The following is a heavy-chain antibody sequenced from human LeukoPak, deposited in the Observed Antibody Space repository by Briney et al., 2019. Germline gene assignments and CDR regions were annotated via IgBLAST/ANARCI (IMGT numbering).Heavy chain of an antibody. CDR1: GYTFTSYG. CDR3: ARDPQAPISTGCYPLGSNRPFDY. D-gene: IGHD3-9*01. CDR2: ISAYNGNT. V-gene: IGHV1-18*01. Sequence: ASVKVSCKASGYTFTSYGISWVRQAPGQGLEWMGWISAYNGNTNYAQKLQGRVTMTTDTSTSTAYMELRSLRSDDTAVYYCARDPQAPISTGCYPLGSNRPFDYWGQGTLVTVSS. J-gene: IGHJ4*02.